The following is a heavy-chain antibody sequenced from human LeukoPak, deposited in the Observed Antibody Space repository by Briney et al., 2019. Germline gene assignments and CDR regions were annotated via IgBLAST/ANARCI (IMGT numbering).Heavy chain of an antibody. D-gene: IGHD7-27*01. Sequence: GGSLRLSCAASGFTFSSYSMNWVRQAPGKGLEWVSAIGSSSSSIYYADSVKGRFTISRDNAKNSLYLQMNSLRAEDTAVYYCARESGEAFDIWGQGTMVIVSS. V-gene: IGHV3-21*01. CDR1: GFTFSSYS. CDR2: IGSSSSSI. J-gene: IGHJ3*02. CDR3: ARESGEAFDI.